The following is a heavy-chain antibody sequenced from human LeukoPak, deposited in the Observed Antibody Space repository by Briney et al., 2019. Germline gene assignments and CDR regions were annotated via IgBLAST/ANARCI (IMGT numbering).Heavy chain of an antibody. CDR3: ARGIGRSRFGDLALFDY. Sequence: SETLSLTCTVSGGSISSGGYYWSWIRQHPGKGLEWIGYIYYSGSTYYNPSLKSRVTISVDTSKNQFSLKLSSVTAADTAVYYCARGIGRSRFGDLALFDYWGQGTLVTVSS. J-gene: IGHJ4*02. V-gene: IGHV4-31*03. D-gene: IGHD3-10*01. CDR1: GGSISSGGYY. CDR2: IYYSGST.